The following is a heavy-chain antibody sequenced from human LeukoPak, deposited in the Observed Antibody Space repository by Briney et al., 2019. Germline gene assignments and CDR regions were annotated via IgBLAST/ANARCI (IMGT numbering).Heavy chain of an antibody. CDR2: ISGSGGST. V-gene: IGHV3-23*01. CDR3: AKFFDGYNIRPFDY. J-gene: IGHJ4*02. D-gene: IGHD5-24*01. CDR1: GFTVSSNY. Sequence: AGGSLRLSCAASGFTVSSNYMSWVRQAPGKGLEWVSAISGSGGSTYYADSVKGRFTISRDNSKNTLYLQMNSLRAEDTAVYYCAKFFDGYNIRPFDYWGQGTLVTVSS.